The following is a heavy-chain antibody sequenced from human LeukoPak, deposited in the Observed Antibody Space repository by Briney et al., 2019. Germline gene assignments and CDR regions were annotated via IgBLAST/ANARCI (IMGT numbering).Heavy chain of an antibody. Sequence: GGSLRLSCAASGFTFSDYYMSWIRQAPGKGLEWVANIKQDGSEKYYVDSVKGRFTISRDNAKNSLYLQMNSLRAEDTAVYYCARDPLYGSGSYSLLLFDYWGQGTLVTVSS. J-gene: IGHJ4*02. CDR3: ARDPLYGSGSYSLLLFDY. CDR1: GFTFSDYY. V-gene: IGHV3-7*01. D-gene: IGHD3-10*01. CDR2: IKQDGSEK.